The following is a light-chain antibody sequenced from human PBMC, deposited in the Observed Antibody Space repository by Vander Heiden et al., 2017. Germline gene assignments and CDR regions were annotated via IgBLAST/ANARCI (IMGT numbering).Light chain of an antibody. CDR2: TNN. V-gene: IGLV1-44*01. CDR1: RSNIGSNT. CDR3: ATWDDSLNGWV. J-gene: IGLJ3*02. Sequence: QSVLTQPPSASGTPGQRVTISCSGSRSNIGSNTVTWYQHVPGTAPKLLIHTNNQRPSGVPDRFSGSKSGTSASLAISGLQSEDEADYYCATWDDSLNGWVFGGGAKLTVL.